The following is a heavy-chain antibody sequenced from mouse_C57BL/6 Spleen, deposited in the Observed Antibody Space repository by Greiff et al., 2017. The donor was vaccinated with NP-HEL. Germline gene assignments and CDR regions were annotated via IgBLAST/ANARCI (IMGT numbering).Heavy chain of an antibody. J-gene: IGHJ3*01. D-gene: IGHD1-1*01. V-gene: IGHV5-9-1*02. CDR2: ISSGGDYI. CDR3: TRDSGYGSSPWFAY. Sequence: EVQRVESGEGLVKPGGSLKLSCAASGFTFSSYAMSWVRQTPEKRLEWVAYISSGGDYIYYADTVKGRFTISRDNARNTLYLQMSSLKSEDTAMYYCTRDSGYGSSPWFAYWGQGTLVTVSA. CDR1: GFTFSSYA.